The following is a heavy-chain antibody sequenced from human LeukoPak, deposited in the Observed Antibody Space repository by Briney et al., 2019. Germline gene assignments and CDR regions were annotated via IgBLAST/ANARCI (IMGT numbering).Heavy chain of an antibody. D-gene: IGHD3-3*01. CDR2: INHSGST. J-gene: IGHJ4*02. Sequence: NPSETLSLTCAVYGGSFSGYYWSWIRQPPGKGLEWIGEINHSGSTNYNPSLKSRVTISVDTSKNQFSLKLSSVTAADMAVYYCARGFTIFGLLYFDYWGQGTLVTVSS. CDR1: GGSFSGYY. CDR3: ARGFTIFGLLYFDY. V-gene: IGHV4-34*01.